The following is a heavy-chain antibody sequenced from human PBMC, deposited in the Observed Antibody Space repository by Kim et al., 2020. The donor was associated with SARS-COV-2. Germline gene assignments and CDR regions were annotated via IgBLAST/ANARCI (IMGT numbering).Heavy chain of an antibody. CDR3: ARGDGQRWFDP. Sequence: SETLSLTCAVYGGSFSGYYWSWIRQPPGKGLEWIGEINHSGSTNYNPSLKSRVTISVDTSKNQFSLKLSSVTAADTAVYYCARGDGQRWFDPWGQGTLVTVSS. V-gene: IGHV4-34*01. J-gene: IGHJ5*02. CDR1: GGSFSGYY. CDR2: INHSGST.